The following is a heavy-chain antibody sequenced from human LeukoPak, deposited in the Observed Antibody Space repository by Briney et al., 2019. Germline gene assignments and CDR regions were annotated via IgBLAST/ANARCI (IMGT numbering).Heavy chain of an antibody. CDR2: IYYSGST. V-gene: IGHV4-59*01. CDR1: GGSISSYY. CDR3: ARSPGVGNRGLSDY. D-gene: IGHD3-3*01. Sequence: SETLSLTCTVSGGSISSYYWSWTRQPPGKGLEWIGYIYYSGSTNYSPSLKSRVTISVDTSKNQFSLKLSSVTAADTAVYYCARSPGVGNRGLSDYWGQGTLVTVSS. J-gene: IGHJ4*02.